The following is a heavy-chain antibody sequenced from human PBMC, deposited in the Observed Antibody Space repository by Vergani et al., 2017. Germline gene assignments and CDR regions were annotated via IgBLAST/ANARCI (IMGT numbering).Heavy chain of an antibody. J-gene: IGHJ4*02. CDR3: AREGPPPPHIVVVPAAPDY. V-gene: IGHV1-8*01. Sequence: QVQLVQSGAEVKKPGASVKVSCKASGYTFTSYDINWVRQATGQGLEWMGWMNPNSGNTGYAQKFQGRVTMTRNTSISTAYMELSSLRSEDTAVYYCAREGPPPPHIVVVPAAPDYWGQGTLVTVSS. CDR2: MNPNSGNT. D-gene: IGHD2-2*01. CDR1: GYTFTSYD.